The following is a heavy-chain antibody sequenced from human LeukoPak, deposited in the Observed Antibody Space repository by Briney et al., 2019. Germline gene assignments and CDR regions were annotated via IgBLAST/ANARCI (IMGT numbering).Heavy chain of an antibody. V-gene: IGHV4-59*01. D-gene: IGHD5-24*01. J-gene: IGHJ4*02. Sequence: SETLSLTCTVSGGSIRSYYWSWIRQPPGKGLEWIGYIYYTGSTNYNPSLKSRVTISVDTSKNQSSLKLSSVTAADTAVYYCARSRDDYNYYFDYWGQGTLVTVSS. CDR2: IYYTGST. CDR1: GGSIRSYY. CDR3: ARSRDDYNYYFDY.